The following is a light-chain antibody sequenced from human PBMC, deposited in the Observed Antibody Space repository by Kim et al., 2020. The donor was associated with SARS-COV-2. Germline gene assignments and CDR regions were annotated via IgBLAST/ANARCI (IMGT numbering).Light chain of an antibody. V-gene: IGKV1-39*01. CDR2: AAI. CDR1: QSITPY. CDR3: QQTYGPPFT. J-gene: IGKJ3*01. Sequence: ASVGDRLTITCRASQSITPYLNWYQKKPGQAPKLLVYAAINLQSGVPSRFSGSVSGTGFTLTISSLQPEDFGTYYCQQTYGPPFTFGPGTRVDIK.